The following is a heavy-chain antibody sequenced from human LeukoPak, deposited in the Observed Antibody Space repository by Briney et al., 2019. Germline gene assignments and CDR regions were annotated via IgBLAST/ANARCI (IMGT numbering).Heavy chain of an antibody. Sequence: PSQTLSLTCTVSGGSISSGGYYWSWIRQHPWKGLEWIGYIYYSGSTYYNPSLKSRVTISVDTSKNQFSLKLSSVTAADTAVYYCARFGYYYDSSVGWFDPWGQGTLVTVSS. CDR3: ARFGYYYDSSVGWFDP. J-gene: IGHJ5*02. CDR2: IYYSGST. D-gene: IGHD3-22*01. CDR1: GGSISSGGYY. V-gene: IGHV4-31*03.